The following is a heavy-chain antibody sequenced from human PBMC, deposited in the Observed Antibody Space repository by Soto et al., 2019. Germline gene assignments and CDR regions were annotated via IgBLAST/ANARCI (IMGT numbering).Heavy chain of an antibody. CDR2: IYPGDSDT. CDR1: GYSFTSYW. V-gene: IGHV5-51*01. J-gene: IGHJ5*02. CDR3: ARSYSSSYNWFDP. D-gene: IGHD6-6*01. Sequence: GESLKISCKGSGYSFTSYWIGWVRQMPGKGLEWMGIIYPGDSDTRYSPSFQGQVTISADKSISTAYLQWSSLKASDTAMYCCARSYSSSYNWFDPWGQGTLVTVSS.